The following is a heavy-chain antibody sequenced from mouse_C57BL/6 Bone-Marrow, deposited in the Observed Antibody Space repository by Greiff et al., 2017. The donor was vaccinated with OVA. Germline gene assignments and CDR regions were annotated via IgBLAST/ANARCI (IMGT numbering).Heavy chain of an antibody. D-gene: IGHD1-1*01. CDR1: GYAFTNYL. J-gene: IGHJ2*01. V-gene: IGHV1-54*01. CDR2: INPGSGGT. Sequence: QVHVKQPGAELVRPGPSVKVSCKASGYAFTNYLIEWVKQRPGQGLEWIGVINPGSGGTNYNEKFKGKATLTADKSSSTAYMQLSSLTSEDSAVYFCARYTTVVATEYFDYWGQGTTLTVSS. CDR3: ARYTTVVATEYFDY.